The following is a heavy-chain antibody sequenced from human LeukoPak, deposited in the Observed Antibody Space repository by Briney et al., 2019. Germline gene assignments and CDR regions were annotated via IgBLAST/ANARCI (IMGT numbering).Heavy chain of an antibody. CDR3: ATVSEY. CDR2: INNDGTAT. Sequence: GGSLRLSCAASGFTFNYFWMHWVRQVPGKGLVRVSGINNDGTATYYADSVKGRFTISRDNAKNTVYLQMNGLRAEDTTDYYCATVSEYWGQGTLVTVSS. CDR1: GFTFNYFW. J-gene: IGHJ4*02. V-gene: IGHV3-74*01.